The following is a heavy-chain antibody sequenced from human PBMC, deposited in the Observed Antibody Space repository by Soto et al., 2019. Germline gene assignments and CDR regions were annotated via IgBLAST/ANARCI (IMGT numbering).Heavy chain of an antibody. CDR2: IYYSGST. Sequence: SETLSLTCTVSGGSISSGGYYWSWIRQHPGKGLEWIGYIYYSGSTYYNPSLKSRVTISVDTSKNQFSLKLSSVTAADTAVYYCARVEDTAMVTVGYYGMDVWGQGTTVTVSS. D-gene: IGHD5-18*01. J-gene: IGHJ6*02. CDR1: GGSISSGGYY. CDR3: ARVEDTAMVTVGYYGMDV. V-gene: IGHV4-31*03.